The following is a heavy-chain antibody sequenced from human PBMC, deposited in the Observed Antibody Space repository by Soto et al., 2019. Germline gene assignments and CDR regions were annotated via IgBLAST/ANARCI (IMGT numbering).Heavy chain of an antibody. V-gene: IGHV1-18*01. Sequence: ASVKVSCKASGYTFTSYGISWVRQAPGQGLEWMGWISAYNGNTNYAQKLQGRVTMTTDTSTSTAYMELRSLRSDDTAVYYCAGLGYCCSTSCYEGCFALWGQGTLVTVSS. CDR2: ISAYNGNT. CDR1: GYTFTSYG. CDR3: AGLGYCCSTSCYEGCFAL. D-gene: IGHD2-2*01. J-gene: IGHJ5*02.